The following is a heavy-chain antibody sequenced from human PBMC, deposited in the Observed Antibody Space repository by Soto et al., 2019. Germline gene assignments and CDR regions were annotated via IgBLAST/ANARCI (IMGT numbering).Heavy chain of an antibody. CDR2: INSDGSST. Sequence: PWVRQAPGKGLVWVSRINSDGSSTSYADSVKGRFTISRDNAKNTLYLQMNSLRAEDTAVYYCARDEGDGFVFDYWGQGTLVTV. V-gene: IGHV3-74*01. CDR3: ARDEGDGFVFDY. J-gene: IGHJ4*02. D-gene: IGHD5-12*01.